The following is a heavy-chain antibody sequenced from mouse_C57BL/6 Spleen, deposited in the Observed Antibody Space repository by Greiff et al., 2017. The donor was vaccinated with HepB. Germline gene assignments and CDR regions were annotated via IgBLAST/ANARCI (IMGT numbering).Heavy chain of an antibody. Sequence: EVMLMESVAELVRPGASVKLSCTASGFNIKNTYMHWVKQRPEQGLEWIGRIDPANGNTKYAPKFQGKATITADTSSNTAYLQLSSLTSEDTAIYYCARSITTVVATDFDYWGQGTTLTVSS. D-gene: IGHD1-1*01. CDR1: GFNIKNTY. V-gene: IGHV14-3*01. CDR2: IDPANGNT. J-gene: IGHJ2*01. CDR3: ARSITTVVATDFDY.